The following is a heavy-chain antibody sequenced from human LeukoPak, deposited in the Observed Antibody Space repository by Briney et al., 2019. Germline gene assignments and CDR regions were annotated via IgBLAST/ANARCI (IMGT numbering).Heavy chain of an antibody. CDR3: ARVTEYYYDSSGYYDY. D-gene: IGHD3-22*01. V-gene: IGHV3-21*01. Sequence: GGSLRLSCAASGFTFSSYSMNWVRQDPGKGLEWVSSISSSSSYIYYADSVKGRFTISRDNAKNSLYLQMNSLRAEDTAVYYCARVTEYYYDSSGYYDYWGQGTLVTVSS. CDR2: ISSSSSYI. J-gene: IGHJ4*02. CDR1: GFTFSSYS.